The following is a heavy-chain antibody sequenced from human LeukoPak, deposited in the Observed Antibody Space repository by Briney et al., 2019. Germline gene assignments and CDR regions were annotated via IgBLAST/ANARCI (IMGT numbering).Heavy chain of an antibody. CDR3: ARGYSSGWYYFDY. J-gene: IGHJ4*02. D-gene: IGHD6-19*01. Sequence: SETLSLTCTVSGGSISSYYWSWVRQPPGKGLEWIGYIYYSGSTNYNPSLKSRVTISVDTSKNQFSLKLSSVTAADTAVYYCARGYSSGWYYFDYWGQGTLVTVSS. V-gene: IGHV4-59*01. CDR1: GGSISSYY. CDR2: IYYSGST.